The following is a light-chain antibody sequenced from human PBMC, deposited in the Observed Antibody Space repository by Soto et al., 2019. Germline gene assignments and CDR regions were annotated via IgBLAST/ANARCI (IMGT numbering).Light chain of an antibody. V-gene: IGKV3-15*01. J-gene: IGKJ5*01. CDR3: QQRSNWPSIT. CDR2: DAS. CDR1: QSVSSN. Sequence: EIVVTQSPATLSVSPVERATLSCIASQSVSSNLAWYQQKPGQAPRLLIYDASTRATGIPTRFSGSGSGTDFTLTISSLQSEDFAVYYCQQRSNWPSITFGQGTRLEIK.